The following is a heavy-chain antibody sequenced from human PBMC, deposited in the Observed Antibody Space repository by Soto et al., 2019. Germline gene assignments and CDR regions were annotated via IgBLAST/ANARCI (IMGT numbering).Heavy chain of an antibody. Sequence: KPSETLSLTCTVSGGSISSSSYYWGWIRQPPGKGLEWIGSIYYSGSTYYNPSLKSRVTISVDTSKNQFSLKLSSVTAADTAVYYCARLTTGIDYWGQGTLVTVSS. CDR2: IYYSGST. D-gene: IGHD1-1*01. CDR1: GGSISSSSYY. CDR3: ARLTTGIDY. J-gene: IGHJ4*02. V-gene: IGHV4-39*01.